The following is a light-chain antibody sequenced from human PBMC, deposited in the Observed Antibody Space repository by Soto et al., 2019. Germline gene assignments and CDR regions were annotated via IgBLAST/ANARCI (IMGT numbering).Light chain of an antibody. CDR3: QLLIIGRT. Sequence: EIVLTQSPATLSLSPGERATLSCRASQSVSSYLAWYQQKPGQAPRLLIYDASNRASGLPARVSGRGSETDFTLIISSLEPEDFAVYYWQLLIIGRTFFPGTKVDLK. CDR1: QSVSSY. CDR2: DAS. J-gene: IGKJ3*01. V-gene: IGKV3-11*01.